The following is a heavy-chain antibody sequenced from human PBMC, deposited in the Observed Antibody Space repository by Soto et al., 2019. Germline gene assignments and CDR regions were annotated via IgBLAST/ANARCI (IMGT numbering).Heavy chain of an antibody. D-gene: IGHD2-15*01. Sequence: GGSLRLSCTGSGFTFSSYSMHWFRQAPGKGLEWVAVMSYDRVNKFYGDPVKGRFTVSRDNSKSTMYLQMNNLRFEDTAIYYCARDGRPAVHGRWFDPWGQGTVVTSPQ. J-gene: IGHJ5*02. CDR2: MSYDRVNK. V-gene: IGHV3-30-3*01. CDR1: GFTFSSYS. CDR3: ARDGRPAVHGRWFDP.